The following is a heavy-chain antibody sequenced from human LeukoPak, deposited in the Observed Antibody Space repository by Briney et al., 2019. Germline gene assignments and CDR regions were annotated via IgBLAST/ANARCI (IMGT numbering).Heavy chain of an antibody. D-gene: IGHD4/OR15-4a*01. CDR3: ARLTMVAYFDY. V-gene: IGHV4-61*02. CDR1: GGSISSGSYY. J-gene: IGHJ4*02. CDR2: IYTRGST. Sequence: SETLSLTCTVSGGSISSGSYYWSWIRQPAGKGLEWIGRIYTRGSTNYNPSLKSRVTISVDTSKNQFSLKLSSVTAADTAVYYCARLTMVAYFDYWGQGTLVTVSS.